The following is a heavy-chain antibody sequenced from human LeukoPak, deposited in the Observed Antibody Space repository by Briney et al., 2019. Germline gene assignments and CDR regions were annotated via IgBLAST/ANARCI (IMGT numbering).Heavy chain of an antibody. D-gene: IGHD2-2*02. V-gene: IGHV1-18*01. CDR3: AKHCSSTSCYTFLDAFDI. CDR1: GYTFTSYG. CDR2: ISAYNGNT. Sequence: GASVKVSCKASGYTFTSYGISWVRQAPGQGLEWMGWISAYNGNTNYAQKLQGRVTMTTDTSTSTAYIELRSLRSDDTAVYYCAKHCSSTSCYTFLDAFDIWGQGTMVTVSS. J-gene: IGHJ3*02.